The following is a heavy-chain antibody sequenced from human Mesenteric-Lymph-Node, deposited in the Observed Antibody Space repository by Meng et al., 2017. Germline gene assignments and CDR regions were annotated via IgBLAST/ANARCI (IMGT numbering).Heavy chain of an antibody. Sequence: VALVGRGGGLGTPGASLCLSCVTSGFTYTNHAMNWVRQAPGKGLEWVSVISVDGNTKYYADSVRGRFTISRDNSKNTVYLQMNTLRADDTALYYCAKKDYGDHLGLGDWGQGTLVTVSS. CDR3: AKKDYGDHLGLGD. V-gene: IGHV3-23*04. CDR2: ISVDGNTK. CDR1: GFTYTNHA. D-gene: IGHD4-17*01. J-gene: IGHJ4*02.